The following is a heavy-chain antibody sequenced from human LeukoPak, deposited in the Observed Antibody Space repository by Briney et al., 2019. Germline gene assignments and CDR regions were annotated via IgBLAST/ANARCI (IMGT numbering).Heavy chain of an antibody. Sequence: SETLSLTCTVSGGSISSSSYYWGWIRQPPGKGLEWIGSIYYSGSTYYNPSLKSRVTISVDTSKNQFSLKLSSVTAADTAVYYCARGDLVVPFDHWGQGTLVTVSS. D-gene: IGHD6-6*01. CDR1: GGSISSSSYY. V-gene: IGHV4-39*01. CDR3: ARGDLVVPFDH. CDR2: IYYSGST. J-gene: IGHJ4*02.